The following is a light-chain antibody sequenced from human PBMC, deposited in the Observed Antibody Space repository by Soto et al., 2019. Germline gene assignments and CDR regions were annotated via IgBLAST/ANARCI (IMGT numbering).Light chain of an antibody. CDR1: ERIMTF. CDR2: AAS. J-gene: IGKJ4*01. Sequence: DIQMTQSPSALSASVGDSVTITCRASERIMTFLNWYQQKPGKAPKLLIYAASSLQSGAPSRFSGSGSGTDFTLTISSLQPEDFATYYCQQSYSTPLTFGGGTKVDIK. V-gene: IGKV1-39*01. CDR3: QQSYSTPLT.